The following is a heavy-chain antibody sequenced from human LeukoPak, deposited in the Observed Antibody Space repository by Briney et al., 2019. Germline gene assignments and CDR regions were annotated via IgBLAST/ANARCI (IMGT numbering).Heavy chain of an antibody. CDR1: AFPSTVTFNSSG. D-gene: IGHD2-15*01. CDR2: ILSDGTTD. V-gene: IGHV3-30*02. Sequence: GGSLRLSCAASAFPSTVTFNSSGVHWVRQAPGRGLEWVALILSDGTTDYYTDSVKGRFTVSRDDSKNTVYLQLSSLRPGDTAVYYCVKDAPLLQSNWGQGSQVTVSS. J-gene: IGHJ4*02. CDR3: VKDAPLLQSN.